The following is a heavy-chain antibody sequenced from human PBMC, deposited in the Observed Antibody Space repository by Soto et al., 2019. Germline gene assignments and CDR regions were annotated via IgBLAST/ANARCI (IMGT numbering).Heavy chain of an antibody. CDR1: GGSFSGYY. Sequence: SETLSLTCAVYGGSFSGYYWSWIRQPPGKGLEWIGEINHSGSTNYNPSLKSRVTISVDTSKNQFSLKLSSVTAADTAVYYCARSFGRYYGSGSYYKGGSPLDYWGQGTLVTVSS. V-gene: IGHV4-34*01. J-gene: IGHJ4*02. CDR3: ARSFGRYYGSGSYYKGGSPLDY. D-gene: IGHD3-10*01. CDR2: INHSGST.